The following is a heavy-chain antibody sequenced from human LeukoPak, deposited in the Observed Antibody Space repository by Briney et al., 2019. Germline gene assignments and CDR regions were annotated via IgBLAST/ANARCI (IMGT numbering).Heavy chain of an antibody. CDR1: GFTFSSYE. Sequence: GGSLRLSCAASGFTFSSYEMNWVRQAPGKGLEWVSYISSSGSTIYYADSVKGRFTISRDNAKNSLYLQMNSLRAEDTAVYYCARARYSSGWYRGSYYYYGMDVWGQGTTVTVSS. J-gene: IGHJ6*02. CDR3: ARARYSSGWYRGSYYYYGMDV. V-gene: IGHV3-48*03. D-gene: IGHD6-13*01. CDR2: ISSSGSTI.